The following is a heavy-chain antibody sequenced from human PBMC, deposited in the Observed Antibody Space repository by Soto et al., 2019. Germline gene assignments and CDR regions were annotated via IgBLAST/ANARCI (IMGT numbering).Heavy chain of an antibody. CDR1: GFTFSISS. CDR3: ARDPSYYGSGRYYYFDY. Sequence: PGGSLRLSCAASGFTFSISSMNWVRQAPGKGLEWVSSISGTSDYISYADSVKGRFTMSRDNAKNSLYLQMNSLRAEDTAVDFCARDPSYYGSGRYYYFDYWGQGAPVPVSS. CDR2: ISGTSDYI. D-gene: IGHD3-10*01. J-gene: IGHJ4*02. V-gene: IGHV3-21*01.